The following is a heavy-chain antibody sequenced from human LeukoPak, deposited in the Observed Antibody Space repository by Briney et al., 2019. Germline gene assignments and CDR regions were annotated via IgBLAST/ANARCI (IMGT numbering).Heavy chain of an antibody. CDR1: GGSFTGYY. CDR3: ARREGQKYYFDY. CDR2: INHDGRT. Sequence: SETLSLTCASYGGSFTGYYWSWIRQAPGKGLEWIGEINHDGRTTYNPSLQSRVGISVDTPKSQFSLRLTSVTAADTAVYYCARREGQKYYFDYWGQGTLVTVSS. V-gene: IGHV4-34*01. J-gene: IGHJ4*02.